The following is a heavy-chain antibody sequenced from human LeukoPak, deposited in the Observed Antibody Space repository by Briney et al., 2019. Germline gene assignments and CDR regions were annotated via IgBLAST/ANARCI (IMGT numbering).Heavy chain of an antibody. J-gene: IGHJ4*02. CDR1: GGSISSYY. V-gene: IGHV4-59*08. D-gene: IGHD5-24*01. CDR2: IYYSGSA. Sequence: SETLSLTCTVSGGSISSYYWNWIRQPPGKGLERVGYIYYSGSASYNPSLKSRVTISVDTSKNQFSLKLNSVTAADTAVYYCASSDGRMEYWGQGTLVTVSS. CDR3: ASSDGRMEY.